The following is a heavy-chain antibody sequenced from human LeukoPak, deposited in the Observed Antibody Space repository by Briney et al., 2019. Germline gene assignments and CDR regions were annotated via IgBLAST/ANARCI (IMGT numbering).Heavy chain of an antibody. D-gene: IGHD2-15*01. CDR1: GFTFSSYE. CDR3: AREVGPLDY. J-gene: IGHJ4*02. V-gene: IGHV3-48*03. CDR2: ISSSGTTI. Sequence: PGGSLRLSCTASGFTFSSYEMNWVRQAPGKGLEWVSYISSSGTTIYYADSVKGRFTISRDNAKNSLYLQMNSLRAEDTAVYYCAREVGPLDYWGQGTLVTVSS.